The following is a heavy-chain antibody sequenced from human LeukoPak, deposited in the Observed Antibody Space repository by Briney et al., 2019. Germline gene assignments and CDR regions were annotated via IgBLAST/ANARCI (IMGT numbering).Heavy chain of an antibody. V-gene: IGHV4-39*01. CDR2: IYYSGST. CDR1: GGSISSSSYY. CDR3: ARHAAVAGTVDY. Sequence: SETLSLTCTVSGGSISSSSYYWGWIRQPPGKGLEWIGSIYYSGSTYYNPSLKSRVTISVDTSKNQFSLKLSSVTAAGTAVYYCARHAAVAGTVDYWGQGTLVTVSS. D-gene: IGHD6-19*01. J-gene: IGHJ4*02.